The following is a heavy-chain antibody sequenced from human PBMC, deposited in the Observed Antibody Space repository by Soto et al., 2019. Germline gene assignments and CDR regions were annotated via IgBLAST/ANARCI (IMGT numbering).Heavy chain of an antibody. CDR3: ARGAVTNLYYYYYGMDV. V-gene: IGHV4-31*03. CDR2: FYNSGSV. J-gene: IGHJ6*02. D-gene: IGHD4-4*01. Sequence: SETLSLTCTVSGGSISSGGYYWSWIRRHPGKGLEWVGYFYNSGSVFYNPSLKSRVTISVDTSKNQFSLKLISVTAADTAVYYCARGAVTNLYYYYYGMDVWGQGTTVTVSS. CDR1: GGSISSGGYY.